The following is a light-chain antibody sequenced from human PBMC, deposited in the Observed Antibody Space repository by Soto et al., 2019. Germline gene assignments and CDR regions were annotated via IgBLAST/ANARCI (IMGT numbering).Light chain of an antibody. CDR3: QQRSSWPIT. CDR2: DAS. Sequence: EIVLTQSPATLSLSPGERATLSCWASQSVTSYLAWYQQRPGQAPRLLINDASRRATGIPDRFSGSGSGADFTLTISSLETEDFAVYYCQQRSSWPITFGQGTRLEIK. V-gene: IGKV3-11*01. CDR1: QSVTSY. J-gene: IGKJ5*01.